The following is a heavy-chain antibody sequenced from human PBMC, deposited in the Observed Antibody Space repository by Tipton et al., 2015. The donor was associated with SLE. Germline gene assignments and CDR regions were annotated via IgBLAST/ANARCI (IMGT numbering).Heavy chain of an antibody. D-gene: IGHD3-22*01. V-gene: IGHV5-51*03. Sequence: VQLVQSGAEVKKAGESLKISCQGSGYSFSNYWIGWVRQMPGKGLEWMGIIFPSNSDTRYSPSFQGQVTISADKSISTAYLQWSSLKASDTAMYYCARGYYYFDYWGQGTQVTVSS. CDR1: GYSFSNYW. CDR3: ARGYYYFDY. CDR2: IFPSNSDT. J-gene: IGHJ4*02.